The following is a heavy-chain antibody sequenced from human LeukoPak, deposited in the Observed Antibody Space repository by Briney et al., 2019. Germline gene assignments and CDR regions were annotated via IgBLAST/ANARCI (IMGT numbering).Heavy chain of an antibody. J-gene: IGHJ6*03. D-gene: IGHD5-18*01. Sequence: GASVKVSCKASGYTFTGYYMHWVRQAPGQELEWMGWINPNSGGTNYAQKFQGRVTVTRDTSISTAYMELSRLRSDDTAVYYCARSARSDLRNYYMDVWGKGTTVTVSS. CDR3: ARSARSDLRNYYMDV. CDR2: INPNSGGT. CDR1: GYTFTGYY. V-gene: IGHV1-2*02.